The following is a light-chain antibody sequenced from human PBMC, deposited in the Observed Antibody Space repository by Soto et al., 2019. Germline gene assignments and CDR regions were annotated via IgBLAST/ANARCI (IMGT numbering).Light chain of an antibody. V-gene: IGLV2-14*01. Sequence: QSALTQPASVSVSPGQSITISCTGTSSDVGGYSYVSWYQQHPGKTPKLIIYEVSNRPSGVSNRFSGSKSGNTASLTISGLQTEDEADYYCSSFSSITREVFGGGTKVTVL. CDR1: SSDVGGYSY. CDR2: EVS. J-gene: IGLJ2*01. CDR3: SSFSSITREV.